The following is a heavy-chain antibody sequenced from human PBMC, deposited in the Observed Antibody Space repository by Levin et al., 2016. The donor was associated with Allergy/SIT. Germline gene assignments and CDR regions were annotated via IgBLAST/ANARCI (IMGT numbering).Heavy chain of an antibody. D-gene: IGHD1/OR15-1a*01. Sequence: SETLSLTCSVSAGSVSSDSDYWSWIRQSPGNGLEFIGYLSASGAATYNTALKSRVTISVDTSKNQISLKLSSVTVADTAVYYCARGPYNWINIPIWGPGTMVTVSS. CDR1: AGSVSSDSDY. J-gene: IGHJ3*02. CDR3: ARGPYNWINIPI. V-gene: IGHV4-61*01. CDR2: LSASGAA.